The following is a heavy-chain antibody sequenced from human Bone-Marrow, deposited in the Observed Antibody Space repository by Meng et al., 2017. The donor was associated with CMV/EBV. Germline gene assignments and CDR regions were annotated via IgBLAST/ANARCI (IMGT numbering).Heavy chain of an antibody. CDR1: GFSFSSYS. J-gene: IGHJ6*02. CDR3: ARGEWVAVAGTWEGEICHYYGMDV. D-gene: IGHD6-19*01. V-gene: IGHV3-21*01. CDR2: ISSSSSYI. Sequence: GGSLRLSCAASGFSFSSYSMNWVRQAPGKGLEWVSSISSSSSYIYYADSVKGRFTISRDNAKNSLYLQMNSLRAEGTAVYYCARGEWVAVAGTWEGEICHYYGMDVWGQGTTVTVSS.